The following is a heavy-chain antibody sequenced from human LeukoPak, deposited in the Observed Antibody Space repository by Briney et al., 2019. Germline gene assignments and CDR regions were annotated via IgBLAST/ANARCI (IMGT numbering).Heavy chain of an antibody. V-gene: IGHV1-18*01. CDR1: GYTFTSSG. CDR3: AKNSSGGYSDY. Sequence: ASVKVSRKTSGYTFTSSGITWVRQAPGQGLEWTGWISTYNGYSKYAQNLQGRVTMTADTSTSTDYMELSSLRSDDSAVYYCAKNSSGGYSDYWGQGTLVTVSS. J-gene: IGHJ4*02. D-gene: IGHD6-19*01. CDR2: ISTYNGYS.